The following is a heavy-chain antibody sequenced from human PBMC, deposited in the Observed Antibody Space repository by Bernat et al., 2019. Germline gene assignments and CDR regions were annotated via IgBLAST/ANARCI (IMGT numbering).Heavy chain of an antibody. V-gene: IGHV3-30*01. D-gene: IGHD6-19*01. CDR2: ISYDGSNK. Sequence: QVQLVESGGGVVQPGRSLRLSCAASGFTFSGYAMHWVRQAPGKGLEWVAVISYDGSNKYYADSVKGRFTISRDNSKNTLYLQMNSLRAEDTAVYYCASIAVGGVDCDYWGQGTLVTVSS. CDR1: GFTFSGYA. J-gene: IGHJ4*02. CDR3: ASIAVGGVDCDY.